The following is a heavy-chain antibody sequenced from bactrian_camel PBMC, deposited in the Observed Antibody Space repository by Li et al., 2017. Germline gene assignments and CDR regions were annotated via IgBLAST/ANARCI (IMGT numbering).Heavy chain of an antibody. CDR3: AADGALSRSGGYCYTHPTLVTY. J-gene: IGHJ4*01. CDR1: AYIFSIYC. V-gene: IGHV3S53*01. Sequence: QVQLVESGGGSVQAGGSLTLSCAAPAYIFSIYCMGWFRQAPGKEREGVAAIDTDGSANYADSVKGRFTTSKDNAKNTLYLQMSSLKPEDTAMYYCAADGALSRSGGYCYTHPTLVTYWGQGTQVTVS. D-gene: IGHD2*01. CDR2: IDTDGSA.